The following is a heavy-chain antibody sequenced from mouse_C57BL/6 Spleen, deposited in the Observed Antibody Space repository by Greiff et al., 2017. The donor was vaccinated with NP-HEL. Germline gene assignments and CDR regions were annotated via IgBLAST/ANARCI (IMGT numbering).Heavy chain of an antibody. CDR2: IHPNSGST. CDR3: ARDGGTGDY. CDR1: GYTFTSYW. J-gene: IGHJ2*01. D-gene: IGHD1-1*02. Sequence: QVQLKESGAELVKPGASVKLSCKASGYTFTSYWMHWVKQRPGQGLEWIGMIHPNSGSTNYNEKFKSKATLTVDKSSSTAYMQLSSLTSEDSAVYYCARDGGTGDYWGQGTTLTVSS. V-gene: IGHV1-64*01.